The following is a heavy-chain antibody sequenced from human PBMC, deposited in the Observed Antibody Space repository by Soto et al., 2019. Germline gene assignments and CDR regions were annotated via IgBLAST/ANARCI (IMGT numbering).Heavy chain of an antibody. V-gene: IGHV4-59*01. CDR3: ARHYSSNWFDP. Sequence: PSETLSLTCTVSGGSISGYYWSWIRQPPGKGLEWIGYMYYSGSTNYNPSLKSRVTISVDTSKNQFSLKLNSVTAADTAVYYCARHYSSNWFDPWGQGTLVTVSS. CDR2: MYYSGST. CDR1: GGSISGYY. J-gene: IGHJ5*02. D-gene: IGHD3-10*01.